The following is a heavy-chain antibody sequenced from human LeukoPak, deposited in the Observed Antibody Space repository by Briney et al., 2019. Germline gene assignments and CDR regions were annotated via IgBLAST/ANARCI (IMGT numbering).Heavy chain of an antibody. CDR2: TSRSSSTI. J-gene: IGHJ1*01. CDR1: GFTFSSYS. Sequence: GGSLRLSCAASGFTFSSYSMNWVRQAPGKGLEWVSYTSRSSSTIYYADSVKGRFTISRDNAKNALYLQMDSLRAEDTAVYYCTKGDYYYDSSGYYREYFQYWGQGALVTVSS. CDR3: TKGDYYYDSSGYYREYFQY. D-gene: IGHD3-22*01. V-gene: IGHV3-48*01.